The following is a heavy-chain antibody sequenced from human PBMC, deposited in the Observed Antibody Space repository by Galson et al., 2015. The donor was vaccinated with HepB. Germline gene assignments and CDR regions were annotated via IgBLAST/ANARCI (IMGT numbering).Heavy chain of an antibody. J-gene: IGHJ6*03. CDR3: GPAHTGRRTLNYYYYYMDV. D-gene: IGHD1-1*01. CDR1: GFTFSSYW. CDR2: INSDGSST. V-gene: IGHV3-74*01. Sequence: SLRLSCAASGFTFSSYWMHWVRQAPGKGLVWVSRINSDGSSTSYADSVKGRFTISRDNAKNTLYLQMNSLRAEDTAVYYCGPAHTGRRTLNYYYYYMDVWGKGTSVTVSS.